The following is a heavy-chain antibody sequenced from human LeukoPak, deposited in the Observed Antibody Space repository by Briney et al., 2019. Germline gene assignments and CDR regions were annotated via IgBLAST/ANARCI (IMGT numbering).Heavy chain of an antibody. D-gene: IGHD3-9*01. CDR3: ARDLSHYDILTGYDY. CDR1: GYTFTSYG. J-gene: IGHJ4*02. V-gene: IGHV1-18*04. Sequence: ASVKVSCKASGYTFTSYGISWVRQAPGQGLEWMGWISAYNGNTNYAQKLQGRVTMTTDTSTSTAYMELRSLRSDDTAVCYCARDLSHYDILTGYDYWGQGTLVTVSS. CDR2: ISAYNGNT.